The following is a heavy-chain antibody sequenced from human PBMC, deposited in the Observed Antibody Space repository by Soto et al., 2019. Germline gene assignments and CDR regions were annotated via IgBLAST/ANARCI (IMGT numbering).Heavy chain of an antibody. CDR3: AGGDSSGRHFDY. CDR1: GFIFSDHY. D-gene: IGHD3-22*01. Sequence: EVQLVESGGGLVQPGGSLRLSCAGSGFIFSDHYMDWVRQAPGKGLEWVGRIRNKAHSYTTEYAASVKGRFTISRDDSENSLYLQMNSLKAEDTAVYYCAGGDSSGRHFDYWGQGTLVTVYS. CDR2: IRNKAHSYTT. V-gene: IGHV3-72*01. J-gene: IGHJ4*02.